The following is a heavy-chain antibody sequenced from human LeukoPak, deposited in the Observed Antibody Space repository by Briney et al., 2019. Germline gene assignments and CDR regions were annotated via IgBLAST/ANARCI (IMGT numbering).Heavy chain of an antibody. Sequence: PSETLSLTCTVSGRSVSSGSYYWSWIRQPPGKGLEWIGYIYYSGSTNYNPSLKSRVTISVDTSKNQFSLKLSSVTAADTAVYYCARDRLYRGYSYGFDYWGQGTLVTVSS. CDR2: IYYSGST. V-gene: IGHV4-61*01. CDR3: ARDRLYRGYSYGFDY. CDR1: GRSVSSGSYY. D-gene: IGHD5-18*01. J-gene: IGHJ4*02.